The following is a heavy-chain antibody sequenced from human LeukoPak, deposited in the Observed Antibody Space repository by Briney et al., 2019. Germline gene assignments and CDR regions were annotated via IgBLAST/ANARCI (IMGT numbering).Heavy chain of an antibody. CDR3: ARVRYSYRLEAYYFDY. J-gene: IGHJ4*02. D-gene: IGHD5-18*01. V-gene: IGHV1-2*02. CDR1: GYTFTGYY. Sequence: SVKVSCKASGYTFTGYYMHWVRQAPGQGLEWMGWINPNSGGTNYAQKFQGRVTMTRDTSISTAYMELSRLRSDDTAVYYCARVRYSYRLEAYYFDYWGQGTLVTVSS. CDR2: INPNSGGT.